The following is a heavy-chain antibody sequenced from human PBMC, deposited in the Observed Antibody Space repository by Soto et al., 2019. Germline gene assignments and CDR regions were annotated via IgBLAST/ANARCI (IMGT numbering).Heavy chain of an antibody. J-gene: IGHJ6*02. CDR2: IYWDDDK. V-gene: IGHV2-5*02. CDR1: GFSLRTSEVG. D-gene: IGHD3-10*01. Sequence: QITLKESGPTLVKPTQTLTLTCTFSGFSLRTSEVGVGWVRQPPGKALEWLALIYWDDDKRYSPSLKSRLTIVQDTSNNLVVLIMANMEPVDTGTYYCTHIVYYGSGRGALDVWGQGPTVTVSS. CDR3: THIVYYGSGRGALDV.